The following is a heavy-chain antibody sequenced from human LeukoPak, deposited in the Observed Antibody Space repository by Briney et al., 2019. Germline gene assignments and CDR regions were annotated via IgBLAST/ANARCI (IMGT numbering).Heavy chain of an antibody. CDR2: ISSNGGST. CDR1: GFTFSSHS. CDR3: ARAEFRAFDI. Sequence: GGSLILSCAASGFTFSSHSMHWVRQAPGKGLEYVSAISSNGGSTYYANSVKGRFTISRDNSKNTLYLQMGSLRADDMALYYCARAEFRAFDIWGQGTMVTVSS. D-gene: IGHD3-10*01. V-gene: IGHV3-64*01. J-gene: IGHJ3*02.